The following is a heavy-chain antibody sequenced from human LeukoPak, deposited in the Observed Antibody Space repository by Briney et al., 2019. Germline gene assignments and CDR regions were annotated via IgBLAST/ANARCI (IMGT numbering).Heavy chain of an antibody. CDR2: IIPIFGTA. V-gene: IGHV1-69*06. D-gene: IGHD3-22*01. Sequence: SVKVSCKASGGTFSSYAISWVRQAPGQGLEWMGGIIPIFGTANYAQKFQGRVTITADKSTSTAYMELSSLRSDDTAVYYCARLYYDSSGYFDYWGQGTLVTVSS. J-gene: IGHJ4*02. CDR3: ARLYYDSSGYFDY. CDR1: GGTFSSYA.